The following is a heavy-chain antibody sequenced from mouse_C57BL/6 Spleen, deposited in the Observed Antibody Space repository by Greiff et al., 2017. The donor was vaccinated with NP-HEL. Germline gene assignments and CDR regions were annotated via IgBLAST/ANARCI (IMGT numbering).Heavy chain of an antibody. CDR1: GYTFTSYW. V-gene: IGHV1-50*01. Sequence: QVQLQQPGAELVKPGASVKLSCKASGYTFTSYWMQWVKQRPGQGLEWIGEIDPSDSYTNYNQKFKGKATLTVDTSSSTAYMQLSSLTSEDSAVYYCASGDYPWFAYWGQGTLVTVSA. CDR3: ASGDYPWFAY. CDR2: IDPSDSYT. J-gene: IGHJ3*01. D-gene: IGHD2-4*01.